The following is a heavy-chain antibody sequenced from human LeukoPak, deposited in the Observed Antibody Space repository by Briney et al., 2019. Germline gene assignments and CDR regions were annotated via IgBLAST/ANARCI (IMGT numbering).Heavy chain of an antibody. CDR2: IRYDGSNK. D-gene: IGHD1-26*01. CDR1: GFTFSSYG. CDR3: AKDRRFSSGSYFDY. Sequence: GGSLRLSCAASGFTFSSYGMHWVRQAPGKGLEWVAFIRYDGSNKYYADSVKGRFTISRDNSKNTLYLQMNSLRAEDTAVYYCAKDRRFSSGSYFDYWGQGTLVTVSS. J-gene: IGHJ4*02. V-gene: IGHV3-30*02.